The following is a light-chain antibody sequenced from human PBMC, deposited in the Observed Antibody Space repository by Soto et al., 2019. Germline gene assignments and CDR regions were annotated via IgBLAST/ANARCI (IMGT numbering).Light chain of an antibody. J-gene: IGKJ1*01. V-gene: IGKV3-20*01. CDR1: QTVRSSY. CDR3: QQYGTSPT. Sequence: EIVLTQSPGTLSLSPGERATLSCRAGQTVRSSYLAWYQQIPDQAPRLLIYGASSRATGIPDRFSGSGSGTDFTLTISRLEPEDFAEYYCQQYGTSPTFGQGTKVEVK. CDR2: GAS.